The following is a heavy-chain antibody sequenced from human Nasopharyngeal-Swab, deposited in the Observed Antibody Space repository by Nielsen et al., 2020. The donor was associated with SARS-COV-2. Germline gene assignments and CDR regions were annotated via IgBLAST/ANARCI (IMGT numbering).Heavy chain of an antibody. Sequence: GESLKISCAASGFTFNKYGMHWVRQAPGKGLEGVAVIWYDGSNKYYADSVKGRFTISRDNSKNTLYLQMNSMRAEDTAVYYCARERGEYGDYWGEAFDIWGQGTMVTVSS. J-gene: IGHJ3*02. CDR2: IWYDGSNK. D-gene: IGHD4-17*01. CDR1: GFTFNKYG. V-gene: IGHV3-33*01. CDR3: ARERGEYGDYWGEAFDI.